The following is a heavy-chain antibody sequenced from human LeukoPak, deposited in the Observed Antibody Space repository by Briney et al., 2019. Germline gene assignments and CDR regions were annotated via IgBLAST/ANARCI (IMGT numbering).Heavy chain of an antibody. CDR2: INPNTGNP. CDR1: GYTFTTYA. J-gene: IGHJ4*02. D-gene: IGHD3-16*02. V-gene: IGHV7-4-1*02. CDR3: ARAYQPLGGLSLPDY. Sequence: ASVKVSCKASGYTFTTYAMNWVRQAPGQGLEWMGWINPNTGNPTYAPGFTGRFVFSLDTSVSTAYLQISGLKADDTAVYYCARAYQPLGGLSLPDYWGQGTLASVSS.